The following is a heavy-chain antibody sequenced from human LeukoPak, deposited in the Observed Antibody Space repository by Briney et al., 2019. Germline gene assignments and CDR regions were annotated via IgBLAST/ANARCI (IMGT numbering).Heavy chain of an antibody. CDR2: IYSGGST. J-gene: IGHJ4*02. D-gene: IGHD3-22*01. V-gene: IGHV3-66*01. CDR1: GFTVSSNY. CDR3: ARDRADSSGYYSDY. Sequence: GGSLRLSCAASGFTVSSNYRSWVRQAPGKGLEWVSVIYSGGSTYYADSVKGRFTISRDNSKNTLYLQMNSLRAEDTAVYYCARDRADSSGYYSDYWGQGTLVTVSS.